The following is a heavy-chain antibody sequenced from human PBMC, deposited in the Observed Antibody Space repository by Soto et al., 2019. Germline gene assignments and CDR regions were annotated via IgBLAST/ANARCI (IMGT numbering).Heavy chain of an antibody. V-gene: IGHV1-2*04. D-gene: IGHD6-6*01. CDR3: ARGEYSSSAPDDY. CDR2: INPNSGGT. CDR1: GYTFTGYY. J-gene: IGHJ4*02. Sequence: ASVKVSCKASGYTFTGYYMHWVRQAPGQGLEWMGWINPNSGGTNYAQKFQGWVTMTRDTSISTAYMELSRLRSDDTAVYYCARGEYSSSAPDDYWGQGTLVPVSS.